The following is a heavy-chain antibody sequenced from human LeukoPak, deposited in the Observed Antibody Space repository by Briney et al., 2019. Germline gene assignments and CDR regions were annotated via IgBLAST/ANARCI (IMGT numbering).Heavy chain of an antibody. CDR2: ISGGGGST. Sequence: PGGSLRLSCAASGFTFSSYAMSWVRQAPGKGLEWVSAISGGGGSTYYADSVKGRFTISRDNSKNTLYLQMNSLRAEDTAVYYCAKLPKQWLATIEPYYFDYWGQGTLVTVSS. CDR3: AKLPKQWLATIEPYYFDY. D-gene: IGHD6-19*01. J-gene: IGHJ4*02. CDR1: GFTFSSYA. V-gene: IGHV3-23*01.